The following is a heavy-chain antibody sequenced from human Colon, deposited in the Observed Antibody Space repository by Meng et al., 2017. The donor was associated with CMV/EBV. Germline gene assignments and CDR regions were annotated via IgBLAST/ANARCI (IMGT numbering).Heavy chain of an antibody. CDR3: MTPTGSSDY. CDR2: IKQDGSER. J-gene: IGHJ4*02. V-gene: IGHV3-7*01. D-gene: IGHD6-6*01. CDR1: GFTFGDYG. Sequence: GESLKISCTASGFTFGDYGMSWVRQAPGKGLEWVANIKQDGSERNYVDSVKGRFTISRDNAQNSLYLQMNSLRVEDTAIYYCMTPTGSSDYWGQGTLVTVSS.